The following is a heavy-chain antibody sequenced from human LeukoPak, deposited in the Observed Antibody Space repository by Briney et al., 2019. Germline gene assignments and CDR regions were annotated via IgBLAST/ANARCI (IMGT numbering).Heavy chain of an antibody. V-gene: IGHV3-23*01. CDR1: GFTFSSYA. Sequence: TGGSLRLSCAASGFTFSSYAMSWVRQAPGKGLEWVSAISGSGGSTYYADSVKGRFTISRDNSKNTLYLQMNSLRAEDTAVYYCAKGEWGIVVDIGPAAFDIWGQGTMVTVSS. CDR3: AKGEWGIVVDIGPAAFDI. CDR2: ISGSGGST. J-gene: IGHJ3*02. D-gene: IGHD3-22*01.